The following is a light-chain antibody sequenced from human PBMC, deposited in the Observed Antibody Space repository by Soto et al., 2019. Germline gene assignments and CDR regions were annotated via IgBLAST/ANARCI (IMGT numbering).Light chain of an antibody. CDR3: CSYAGSSYV. CDR1: SSDVGGYNY. V-gene: IGLV2-11*01. Sequence: QSVLTHARSVSGSPGQSVTISCTGASSDVGGYNYVSWYQQHPGKAPKLMIYDVSKRPSGVPDRFSGSKSGNTASLTISGLQAEDEADFYCCSYAGSSYVFGTGTKVTVL. CDR2: DVS. J-gene: IGLJ1*01.